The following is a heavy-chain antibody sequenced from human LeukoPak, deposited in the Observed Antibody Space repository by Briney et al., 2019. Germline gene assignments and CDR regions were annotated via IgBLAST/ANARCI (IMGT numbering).Heavy chain of an antibody. J-gene: IGHJ6*03. CDR1: GFTFSSYG. V-gene: IGHV3-23*01. CDR3: AKDRWQLSPDYYYYMDV. D-gene: IGHD2-15*01. Sequence: PGGSLRLSCAASGFTFSSYGMSWVRQAPGKGLEWVSAISGSGGGTYYADSVKGRFTISRDNSKNTMYLQMNSLRAEDTALYYCAKDRWQLSPDYYYYMDVWGNGTTVTIS. CDR2: ISGSGGGT.